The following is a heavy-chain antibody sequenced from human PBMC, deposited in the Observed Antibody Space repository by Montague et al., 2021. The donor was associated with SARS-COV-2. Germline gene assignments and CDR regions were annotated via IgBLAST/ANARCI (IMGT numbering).Heavy chain of an antibody. Sequence: SETLSLTCAVSGGSINTNNWWTWVRQPPGEGLEWIGQVFHSGITNYNPSLESRVTISVDKSKNQLSLRLSSVTAADTAVYYCARGRLVGDSSSWYYFDYWGQGTLVAVSS. V-gene: IGHV4-4*02. CDR2: VFHSGIT. CDR3: ARGRLVGDSSSWYYFDY. CDR1: GGSINTNNW. J-gene: IGHJ4*02. D-gene: IGHD6-13*01.